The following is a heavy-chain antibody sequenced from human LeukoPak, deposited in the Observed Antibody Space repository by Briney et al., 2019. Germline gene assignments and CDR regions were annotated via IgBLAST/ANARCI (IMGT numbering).Heavy chain of an antibody. V-gene: IGHV3-23*01. D-gene: IGHD3-22*01. CDR1: GITYEDYA. J-gene: IGHJ4*02. CDR3: AQLDVLRSDYFES. CDR2: ISGGGRST. Sequence: GGSLRLSCVASGITYEDYAFSWVRQAPGKGLEWVSVISGGGRSTSYADLVKGRFTISRDNSKNTPYLQMNSLRAEDTAVYYCAQLDVLRSDYFESWGQGTLVTVSS.